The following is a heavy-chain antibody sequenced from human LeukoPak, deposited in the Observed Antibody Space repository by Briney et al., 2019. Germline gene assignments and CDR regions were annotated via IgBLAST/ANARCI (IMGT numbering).Heavy chain of an antibody. CDR3: ARGGRGKSGFDY. V-gene: IGHV4-31*03. J-gene: IGHJ4*02. CDR2: IYYSGST. D-gene: IGHD2-15*01. CDR1: GGSISSGGYY. Sequence: SETLSLTCTVSGGSISSGGYYWSWIRQHPGKGLEWIGYIYYSGSTYYNPSLKSRVTISVDTSKNQFSLKLSSVTAADTAVHYCARGGRGKSGFDYWGQGTLVTVSS.